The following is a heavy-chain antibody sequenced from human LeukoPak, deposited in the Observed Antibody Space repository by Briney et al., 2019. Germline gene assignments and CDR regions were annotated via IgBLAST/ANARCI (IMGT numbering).Heavy chain of an antibody. CDR1: GYSFTNYW. D-gene: IGHD1-7*01. J-gene: IGHJ6*02. CDR2: IYPGDSRI. CDR3: ARGAAGTTPDYYYFGLDV. Sequence: GESLKISCQGFGYSFTNYWIGWVRQMPGKGMEWMGVIYPGDSRIRYNPSFQGQVTISVDKSISTAYLQWVSLKASDTAMYYCARGAAGTTPDYYYFGLDVWGQGTTVRVSS. V-gene: IGHV5-51*01.